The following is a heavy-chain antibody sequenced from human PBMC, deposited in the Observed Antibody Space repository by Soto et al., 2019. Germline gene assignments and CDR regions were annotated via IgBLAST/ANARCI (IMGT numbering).Heavy chain of an antibody. V-gene: IGHV4-34*01. J-gene: IGHJ4*02. D-gene: IGHD2-8*01. Sequence: QVQLQQWGAGLLKPSETLSLTCAVYGGSFSGYYWSWIRQPPGKGLEWIGEINHSGSTNYNPSLKSRVTISLDTSKNQFSLKLSSVTAADTAVYYCAKSRPDIVLMVYATYYFDYWGQGTLVTVSS. CDR3: AKSRPDIVLMVYATYYFDY. CDR1: GGSFSGYY. CDR2: INHSGST.